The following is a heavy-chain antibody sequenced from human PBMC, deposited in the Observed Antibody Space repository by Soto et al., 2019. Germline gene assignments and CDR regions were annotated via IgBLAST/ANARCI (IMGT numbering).Heavy chain of an antibody. CDR2: IYYSGST. CDR1: GGSISSGDYY. CDR3: AREPEVVVITEGGMDV. D-gene: IGHD3-22*01. Sequence: QVQLQESGPGLVKPSQTLSLTCTVSGGSISSGDYYWSWIRQPPGKGLEWIGYIYYSGSTYYNPSLKSRVTISVDTSKNQFSLKLSSVTAADTAVYYCAREPEVVVITEGGMDVWGQGTTVTVSS. V-gene: IGHV4-30-4*01. J-gene: IGHJ6*02.